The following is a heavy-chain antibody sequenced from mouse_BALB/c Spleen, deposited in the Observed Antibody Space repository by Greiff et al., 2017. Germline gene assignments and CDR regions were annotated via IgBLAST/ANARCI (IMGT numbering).Heavy chain of an antibody. J-gene: IGHJ2*01. CDR1: GFNITDTY. D-gene: IGHD2-1*01. CDR3: ARSEGNCLFAY. V-gene: IGHV14-3*02. CDR2: IDPANGNT. Sequence: VQLKESGAELVKPGASVKLSCTASGFNITDTYMHWVKQRPEQGLEWIGMIDPANGNTKYDPKFQGKATITADTSSNTAYLELSSLTSEDTAVYYCARSEGNCLFAYWGQGTTLTVSA.